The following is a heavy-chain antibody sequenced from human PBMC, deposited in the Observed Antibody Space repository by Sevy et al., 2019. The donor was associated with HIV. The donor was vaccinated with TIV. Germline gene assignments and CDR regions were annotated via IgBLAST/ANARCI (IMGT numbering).Heavy chain of an antibody. Sequence: ASVKVSCKASGYTFTSYGISWVRQAPGQGLEWMGWISAYNGNTNYAQKLQGRVTMTTDTSTSTAYMELRSLRSDDTAVYYCAGDSITYYYDSSGYFHFDYWGQGTLVTVSS. CDR1: GYTFTSYG. V-gene: IGHV1-18*04. D-gene: IGHD3-22*01. CDR2: ISAYNGNT. J-gene: IGHJ4*02. CDR3: AGDSITYYYDSSGYFHFDY.